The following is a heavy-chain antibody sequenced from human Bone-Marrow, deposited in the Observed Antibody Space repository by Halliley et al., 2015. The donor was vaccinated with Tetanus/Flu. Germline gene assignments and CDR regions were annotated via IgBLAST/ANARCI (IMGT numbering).Heavy chain of an antibody. J-gene: IGHJ6*02. Sequence: YEGSNSYYADSVKARFTISRDTYKNTLNLQMNSLRADDTATYYCARAPGGDSVGYYGMDVWGQGPTVTVSS. CDR3: ARAPGGDSVGYYGMDV. V-gene: IGHV3-33*01. D-gene: IGHD4-17*01. CDR2: YEGSNS.